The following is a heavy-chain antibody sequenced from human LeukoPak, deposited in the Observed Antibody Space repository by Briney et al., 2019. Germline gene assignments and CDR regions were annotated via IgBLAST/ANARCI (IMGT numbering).Heavy chain of an antibody. CDR2: ISYDGSNK. Sequence: GRSLILSCAASGFTFSRNDMHWVRQAPGKGLEWVAVISYDGSNKYYAESVKGRFTISRDNSKNTLYLQMNSLRAEDTAVYYCAKTYYYTSGSYSDWGQGTLVTVSS. V-gene: IGHV3-30*18. J-gene: IGHJ4*02. CDR1: GFTFSRND. CDR3: AKTYYYTSGSYSD. D-gene: IGHD3-10*01.